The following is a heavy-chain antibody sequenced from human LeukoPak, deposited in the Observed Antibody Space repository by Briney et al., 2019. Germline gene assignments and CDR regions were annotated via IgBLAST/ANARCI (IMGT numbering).Heavy chain of an antibody. J-gene: IGHJ4*02. D-gene: IGHD6-13*01. Sequence: SETPSLTCTVSGGSINSYYWSWIRQPPGKGLEWIGYIYYSGSTNYNPSLKSRDTISVDTSKNQFSLKLSSVTAADTAVYYCARGLAAAGTSYFDYWGQGTLVTVSS. CDR1: GGSINSYY. CDR3: ARGLAAAGTSYFDY. CDR2: IYYSGST. V-gene: IGHV4-59*01.